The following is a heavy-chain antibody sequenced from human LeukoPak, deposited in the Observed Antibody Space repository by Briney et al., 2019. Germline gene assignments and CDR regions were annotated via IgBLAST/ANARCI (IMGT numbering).Heavy chain of an antibody. D-gene: IGHD3-22*01. CDR3: ARVTAYDSSGYYYVDYYYYYMDV. CDR2: ISSSSSYI. V-gene: IGHV3-21*01. J-gene: IGHJ6*03. Sequence: GGSLRLSCAASGFTFSSYSMNWVRQAPGKGLEWVSSISSSSSYIYYADSVKGRFTISRDNAKNSLYLQMNSLRAEDTAVYYCARVTAYDSSGYYYVDYYYYYMDVWGKGTTVTVSS. CDR1: GFTFSSYS.